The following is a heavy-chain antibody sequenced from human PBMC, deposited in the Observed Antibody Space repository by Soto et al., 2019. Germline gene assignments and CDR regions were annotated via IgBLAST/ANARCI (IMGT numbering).Heavy chain of an antibody. Sequence: QVHLVQSGVEVKKPGTSVKVSCKTSGYTFTDYYVHWVRQAPGQGLEWMGRINCDSGGTTYPENLQGRVTMTRDTSTTTVYLDLSRLPSNDTAVYFCTRDLVGYDAFDVWGQGTLVAVSP. CDR1: GYTFTDYY. CDR2: INCDSGGT. CDR3: TRDLVGYDAFDV. D-gene: IGHD5-12*01. V-gene: IGHV1-2*02. J-gene: IGHJ3*01.